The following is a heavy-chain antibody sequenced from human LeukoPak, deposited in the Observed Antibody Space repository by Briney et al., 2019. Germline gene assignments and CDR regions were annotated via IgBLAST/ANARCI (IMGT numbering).Heavy chain of an antibody. CDR2: ISSSSSTI. J-gene: IGHJ6*03. D-gene: IGHD3-9*01. CDR3: AKDMGTISLYYYYMDV. V-gene: IGHV3-48*04. Sequence: QPGESLRLSCAASGFTFSSYRMIWVRQTPGKGLEWVSSISSSSSTINYADSMRGRFTISRDNAKNPLYLQMHSLRAEDTAVYYCAKDMGTISLYYYYMDVWGKGTTVTVSS. CDR1: GFTFSSYR.